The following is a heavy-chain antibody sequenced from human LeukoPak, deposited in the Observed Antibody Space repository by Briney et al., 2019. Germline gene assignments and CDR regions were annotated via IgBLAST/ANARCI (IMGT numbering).Heavy chain of an antibody. Sequence: PSETLSLTCTVSGGSMSSYYWSWIRQPPGKGLEWIGYIYYSGITNYNPSLKSRVTISIDTSENQFSLNLRSVTAADTAVYFCARSVRLSSLATADNWFDPWGQGTLVTVSS. CDR1: GGSMSSYY. J-gene: IGHJ5*02. CDR2: IYYSGIT. V-gene: IGHV4-59*01. CDR3: ARSVRLSSLATADNWFDP. D-gene: IGHD2-21*02.